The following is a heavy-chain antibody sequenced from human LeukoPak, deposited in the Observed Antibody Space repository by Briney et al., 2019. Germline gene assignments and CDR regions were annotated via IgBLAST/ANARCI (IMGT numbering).Heavy chain of an antibody. V-gene: IGHV1-46*01. J-gene: IGHJ3*02. CDR2: INPSGGST. D-gene: IGHD5-12*01. CDR3: ARGIVATTGAFDI. Sequence: EASVKVSCKASGYTFTSYGISWVRQAPGQGLEWMGIINPSGGSTSYAQKFQGRVTMTRDTSTSTVYMELSSLRSEDTAVYYCARGIVATTGAFDIWGQGTMVTVSS. CDR1: GYTFTSYG.